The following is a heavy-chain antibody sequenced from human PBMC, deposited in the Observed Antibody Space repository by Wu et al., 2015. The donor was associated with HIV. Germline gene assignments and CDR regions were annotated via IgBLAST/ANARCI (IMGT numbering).Heavy chain of an antibody. V-gene: IGHV1-69*18. Sequence: QVQLMQSGAEVKRPESSVKVSCRASGSAFTNYAFSWVRQAPGHGLEWMGTIIPIFDTTNYAQKFQGRVTITTDESTSTVFMELSTLRSEDTAVYYCVRRAITIRSGSLLSQMSFDLWGQGDNGHRLL. J-gene: IGHJ3*01. CDR2: IIPIFDTT. CDR1: GSAFTNYA. D-gene: IGHD3-10*01. CDR3: VRRAITIRSGSLLSQMSFDL.